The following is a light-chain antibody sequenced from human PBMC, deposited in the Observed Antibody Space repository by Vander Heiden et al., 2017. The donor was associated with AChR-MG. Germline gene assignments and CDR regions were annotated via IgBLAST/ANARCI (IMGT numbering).Light chain of an antibody. CDR3: QVEL. CDR1: QYVRSSY. V-gene: IGKV3D-7*01. CDR2: AAF. J-gene: IGKJ4*02. Sequence: EVVLTQSPATLSLSPGERATLSCRASQYVRSSYLSWYQQRPGQAPRLLIYAAFTRATGIPARFSGSGSGTDFTLTISSLQPEDFAVYYCQVELFGGGTTVEIK.